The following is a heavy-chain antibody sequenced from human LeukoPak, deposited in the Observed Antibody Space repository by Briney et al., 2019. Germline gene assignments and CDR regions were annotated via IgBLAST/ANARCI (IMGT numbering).Heavy chain of an antibody. D-gene: IGHD4-17*01. CDR1: GGSISSGGYY. J-gene: IGHJ6*02. CDR2: IYYSGST. CDR3: ARDLPLHDYGDPIGMHV. Sequence: SQTLSLTCTVSGGSISSGGYYWSWIRQHPGKGLAWIGYIYYSGSTYYNPSLKSRVTISVDTSKNQFSLKLSSVTAADTAVYYCARDLPLHDYGDPIGMHVWGQGTTVTVSS. V-gene: IGHV4-31*03.